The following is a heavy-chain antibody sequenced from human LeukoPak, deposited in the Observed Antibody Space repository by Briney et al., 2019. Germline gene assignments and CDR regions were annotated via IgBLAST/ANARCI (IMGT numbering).Heavy chain of an antibody. CDR1: GYTFSGYY. V-gene: IGHV1-2*02. D-gene: IGHD4-17*01. Sequence: ASVKVSCKASGYTFSGYYLHWVRQAPGQGLEWMGWINPNSGDTGYAQRFQGRVTMTRDTSIRTIYMEIYMELTGLRSDDTAVYYCARLTTYFDYWGQGTLVTVSS. CDR3: ARLTTYFDY. CDR2: INPNSGDT. J-gene: IGHJ4*02.